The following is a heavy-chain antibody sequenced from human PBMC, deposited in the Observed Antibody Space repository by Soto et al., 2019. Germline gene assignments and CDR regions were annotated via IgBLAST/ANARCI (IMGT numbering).Heavy chain of an antibody. V-gene: IGHV3-21*01. CDR1: GLTFSSYS. Sequence: GGSLRLSCASSGLTFSSYSMNLVRQAPGKGLEWVSSISSSSSYIYYADSVKGRFTISRDNAKNSLYLQMNSLRAEDTAVYYCARVEERYQLLDAFDIWGQGTMVTVSS. J-gene: IGHJ3*02. CDR3: ARVEERYQLLDAFDI. CDR2: ISSSSSYI. D-gene: IGHD2-2*01.